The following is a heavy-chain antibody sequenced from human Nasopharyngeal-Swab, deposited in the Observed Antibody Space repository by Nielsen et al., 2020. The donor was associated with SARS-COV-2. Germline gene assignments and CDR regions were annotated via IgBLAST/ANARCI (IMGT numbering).Heavy chain of an antibody. CDR3: AKDHGYYYGMDV. CDR1: GFTFDDYA. Sequence: GGSLRLSCAASGFTFDDYAMHWVRQAPGKGLEWFSGISWNSGSIGYADSVKGRFTISRDNAKNSLYLQMNSLRAEDTALYYCAKDHGYYYGMDVWGQGTTVTVSS. V-gene: IGHV3-9*01. CDR2: ISWNSGSI. J-gene: IGHJ6*02.